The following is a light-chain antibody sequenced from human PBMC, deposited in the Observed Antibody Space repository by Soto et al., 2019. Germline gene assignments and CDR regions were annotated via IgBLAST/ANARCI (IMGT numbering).Light chain of an antibody. CDR2: GNI. J-gene: IGLJ1*01. CDR1: SSNIGAGYD. V-gene: IGLV1-40*01. Sequence: QSVLTQPPSVSGAPGQRVTISCTGSSSNIGAGYDVHWYQQRPGTAPKLLIFGNINRPSGVPDRFSGSKSGTSASLAITGLQAEDEGDYYCQSYDSTYTWDFGAGTKVTVL. CDR3: QSYDSTYTWD.